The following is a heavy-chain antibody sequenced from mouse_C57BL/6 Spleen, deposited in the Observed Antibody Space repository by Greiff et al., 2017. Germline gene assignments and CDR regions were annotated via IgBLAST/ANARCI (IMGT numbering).Heavy chain of an antibody. D-gene: IGHD2-2*01. CDR2: IDPENGDT. V-gene: IGHV14-4*01. CDR3: TTMVTTKLPY. Sequence: VQLQQSGAELVRPGASVKLSCTASGFNIKDAYMHWVKQRPEQGLEWIGWIDPENGDTEYASKFQGKATITADTSSNTAYLQLSSLTSEDTAVYYCTTMVTTKLPYWGQGTLVTVSA. CDR1: GFNIKDAY. J-gene: IGHJ3*01.